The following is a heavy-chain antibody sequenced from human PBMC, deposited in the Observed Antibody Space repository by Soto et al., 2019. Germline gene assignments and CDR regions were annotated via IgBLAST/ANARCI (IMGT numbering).Heavy chain of an antibody. CDR3: AREKFVVVFYAFDI. Sequence: EVQLVESGGGLVQPGGSLRLSCAASGFTFSSYSMNWVRQAPGKGLEWVSYISSSSSTIYYADSVKGRFTISRDNAKNSLYLQMTSLRAAATAVYYCAREKFVVVFYAFDIWGQVTMVTVSS. CDR1: GFTFSSYS. V-gene: IGHV3-48*01. CDR2: ISSSSSTI. J-gene: IGHJ3*02. D-gene: IGHD2-21*01.